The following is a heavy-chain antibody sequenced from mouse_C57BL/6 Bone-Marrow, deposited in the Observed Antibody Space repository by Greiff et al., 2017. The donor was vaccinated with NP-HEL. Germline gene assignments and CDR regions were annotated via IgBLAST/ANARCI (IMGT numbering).Heavy chain of an antibody. CDR3: ARGFGDYGYAMDY. V-gene: IGHV1-52*01. D-gene: IGHD2-4*01. J-gene: IGHJ4*01. CDR1: GYTFTSYW. Sequence: VKLQQPGAELVRPGSSVKLSCKASGYTFTSYWMHWVKQRPIQGLEWIGNIDPSDSETHYNQKFKDKATLTVDKSSSTAYMQLSSLTSEDSAVYYCARGFGDYGYAMDYWGQGTSVTVSS. CDR2: IDPSDSET.